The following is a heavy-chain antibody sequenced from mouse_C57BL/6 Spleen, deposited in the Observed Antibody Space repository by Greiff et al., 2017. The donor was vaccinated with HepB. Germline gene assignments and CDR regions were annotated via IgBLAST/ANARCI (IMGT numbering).Heavy chain of an antibody. D-gene: IGHD3-2*02. J-gene: IGHJ4*01. Sequence: VQLQRPGAELVRPGSSVKLSCKASGYTFTSYWMHWVKQRPIQGLEWIGNIDPSDSETHYNQKFKDKATLTVDKSSSTAYMQLSSLTSEDSAVYYCARGRQLRPHYYAMDYWGQGTSVTVSS. CDR2: IDPSDSET. CDR3: ARGRQLRPHYYAMDY. V-gene: IGHV1-52*01. CDR1: GYTFTSYW.